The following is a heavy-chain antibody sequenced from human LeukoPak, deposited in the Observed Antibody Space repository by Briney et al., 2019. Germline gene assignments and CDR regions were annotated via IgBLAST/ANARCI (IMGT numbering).Heavy chain of an antibody. CDR3: ATTLQWLADY. V-gene: IGHV1-24*01. Sequence: ASVKVSCTVSGYTLTELSMHWVRQAPGKGLEWMGGFDPEDGETIYAQKFQGRVTMTEDTSTDTAYMELSSLGSEDTAVYYCATTLQWLADYWGQGTLVTVSS. CDR2: FDPEDGET. CDR1: GYTLTELS. J-gene: IGHJ4*02. D-gene: IGHD6-19*01.